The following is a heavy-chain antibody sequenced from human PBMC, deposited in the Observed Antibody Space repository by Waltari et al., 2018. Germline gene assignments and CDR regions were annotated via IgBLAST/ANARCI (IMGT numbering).Heavy chain of an antibody. Sequence: VQLVESGGGLVQPGGSVRLSCAASGFTFRDYYIDWIRPAPWKGLEWVGRIRDKPNGYNTQYAASVKGRFTISRDDSKNSLYLQMNSLKAEDTAIYYCARPSCHIVTCQLGDWGQGTLVTVSS. CDR3: ARPSCHIVTCQLGD. D-gene: IGHD2-21*01. CDR2: IRDKPNGYNT. J-gene: IGHJ4*02. V-gene: IGHV3-72*01. CDR1: GFTFRDYY.